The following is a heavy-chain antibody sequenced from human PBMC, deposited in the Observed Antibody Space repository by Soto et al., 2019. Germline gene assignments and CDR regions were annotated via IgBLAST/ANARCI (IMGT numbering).Heavy chain of an antibody. CDR2: ISGSGGST. Sequence: GGSLRLSCAASGFTFSSYAMSWVRQAPGKGLEWVSAISGSGGSTYYADSVKGRFTISRDNSKNTLYLQMNSLRAEDTAVYYCAKPLWFGELLPLDYWGQGTLVTVSS. V-gene: IGHV3-23*01. CDR3: AKPLWFGELLPLDY. CDR1: GFTFSSYA. D-gene: IGHD3-10*01. J-gene: IGHJ4*02.